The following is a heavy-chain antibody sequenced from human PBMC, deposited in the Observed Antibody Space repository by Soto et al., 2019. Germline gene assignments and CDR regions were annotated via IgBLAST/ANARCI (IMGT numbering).Heavy chain of an antibody. CDR2: FRSGGDDGTT. CDR1: GFTFSSYS. V-gene: IGHV3-23*01. D-gene: IGHD3-10*01. Sequence: GGSLRLSCAASGFTFSSYSMSWVRQAPGKGLEWVSGFRSGGDDGTTHYADSVKGRFTISRGNSKNTLFLQMDSLRAEDTAIYYCAKKVNSGPGSQYFDYWGQGTLVTVSS. J-gene: IGHJ4*02. CDR3: AKKVNSGPGSQYFDY.